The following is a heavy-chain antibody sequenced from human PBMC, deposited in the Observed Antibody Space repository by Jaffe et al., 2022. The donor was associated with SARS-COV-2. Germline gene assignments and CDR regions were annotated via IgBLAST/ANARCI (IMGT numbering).Heavy chain of an antibody. J-gene: IGHJ3*02. Sequence: EVQLVESGGGLVQPGGSLRLSCAASGFTFSSYEMNWVRQAPGKGLEWVSYISSSGSTIYYADSVKGRFTISRDNAKNSLYLQMNSLRAEDTAVYYCARGIQLWGSDAFDIWGQGTMVTVSS. CDR2: ISSSGSTI. D-gene: IGHD5-18*01. CDR3: ARGIQLWGSDAFDI. V-gene: IGHV3-48*03. CDR1: GFTFSSYE.